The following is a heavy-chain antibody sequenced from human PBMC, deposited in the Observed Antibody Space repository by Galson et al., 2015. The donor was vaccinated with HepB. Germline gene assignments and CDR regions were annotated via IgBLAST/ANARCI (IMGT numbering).Heavy chain of an antibody. V-gene: IGHV3-33*01. J-gene: IGHJ6*02. D-gene: IGHD5-18*01. Sequence: SLRLSCAASGFTFSSYGMHWVRQAPGKGLEWVAVIWYDGSNKYYADSVKGRFTISRDNSKNTLYLQMNSLRAEDTAVYYCAREGYSYGYYYYGMDVWGQGTTVTVSS. CDR2: IWYDGSNK. CDR3: AREGYSYGYYYYGMDV. CDR1: GFTFSSYG.